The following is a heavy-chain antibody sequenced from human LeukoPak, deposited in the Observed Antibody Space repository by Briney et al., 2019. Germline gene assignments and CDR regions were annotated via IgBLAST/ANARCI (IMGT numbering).Heavy chain of an antibody. CDR2: IDHCGGT. Sequence: SETLSLTCAVYGGSLINYYWSWIRQSPGKGLEWIGDIDHCGGTNYNPAPRSRVTMSIDPSRNQFYLKINSVTASDTAVYYCAMVLWQSGRPGPWDQGSLVTVSS. V-gene: IGHV4-34*01. D-gene: IGHD4/OR15-4a*01. J-gene: IGHJ5*02. CDR3: AMVLWQSGRPGP. CDR1: GGSLINYY.